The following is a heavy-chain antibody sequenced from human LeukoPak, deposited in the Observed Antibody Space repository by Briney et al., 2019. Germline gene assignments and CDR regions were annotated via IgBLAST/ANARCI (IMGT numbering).Heavy chain of an antibody. CDR2: IYPGDSDT. J-gene: IGHJ5*02. D-gene: IGHD5-12*01. CDR1: GYSFTSYW. CDR3: ARHRGSGYDSDNWFDP. Sequence: PGESLKISCKGSGYSFTSYWIGWVRQMPGKGLEWMGIIYPGDSDTRYSPSFQGQVTISADKSISTAYLQWSSLKASDTAMYYCARHRGSGYDSDNWFDPWGQGTLVTVSS. V-gene: IGHV5-51*01.